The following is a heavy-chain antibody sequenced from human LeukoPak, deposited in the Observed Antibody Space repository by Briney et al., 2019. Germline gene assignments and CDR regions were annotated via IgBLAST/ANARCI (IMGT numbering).Heavy chain of an antibody. V-gene: IGHV4-59*01. J-gene: IGHJ1*01. CDR3: ARLKYYYDSSGYRAEYFQH. Sequence: PSETLSLTCTVSGGSISSYYWSWIRQPPGKGLEWLGYIYYSGSTNYNPSLKSRVTISVYTSKNQFSLKLSSVTAADTAVYYCARLKYYYDSSGYRAEYFQHWGQGTLVTVSS. CDR1: GGSISSYY. CDR2: IYYSGST. D-gene: IGHD3-22*01.